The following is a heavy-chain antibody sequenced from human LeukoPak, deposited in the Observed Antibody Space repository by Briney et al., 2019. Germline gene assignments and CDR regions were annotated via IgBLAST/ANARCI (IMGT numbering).Heavy chain of an antibody. D-gene: IGHD5-18*01. CDR2: IHHSGST. J-gene: IGHJ4*02. Sequence: SETLSLTCNVSGGSIIGNSTDYWGWVRQPPGKGLEWIATIHHSGSTYYNPSLKSRVTISVDRSKNQFSLKLSSVTAADTAVYYCARQVDTAMLPFDYWGQGTLVTVSS. CDR1: GGSIIGNSTDY. CDR3: ARQVDTAMLPFDY. V-gene: IGHV4-39*07.